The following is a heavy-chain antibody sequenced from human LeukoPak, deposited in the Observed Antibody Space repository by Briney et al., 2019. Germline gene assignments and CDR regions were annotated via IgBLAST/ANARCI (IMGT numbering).Heavy chain of an antibody. CDR3: ARGGKKVGPGRSRRPFDP. V-gene: IGHV4-34*01. CDR1: GGSFSNYY. J-gene: IGHJ5*02. Sequence: SETLSLTCAVYGGSFSNYYWNWIRQSPGKGLEWIGEINHSGSTNYNPSLKSRVTTSLDTSKNQFSLKLSSVTAADTALYYCARGGKKVGPGRSRRPFDPWAQGTLVTVSS. CDR2: INHSGST. D-gene: IGHD1-26*01.